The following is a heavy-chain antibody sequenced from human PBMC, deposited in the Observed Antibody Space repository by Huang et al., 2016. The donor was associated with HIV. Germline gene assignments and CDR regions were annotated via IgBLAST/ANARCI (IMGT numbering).Heavy chain of an antibody. V-gene: IGHV3-7*01. CDR3: ATKTAGMDI. J-gene: IGHJ6*02. CDR2: IKQDESEK. D-gene: IGHD1-7*01. Sequence: VESGGRSVQPGGSIKLSCVGSTFTFGAYGMSWVRQTPGKGLEWVANIKQDESEKYFVDSVKGRFNSSRDNARKVLFLEMDDLRVEDTAIYFCATKTAGMDIWGQGTTVTVSS. CDR1: TFTFGAYG.